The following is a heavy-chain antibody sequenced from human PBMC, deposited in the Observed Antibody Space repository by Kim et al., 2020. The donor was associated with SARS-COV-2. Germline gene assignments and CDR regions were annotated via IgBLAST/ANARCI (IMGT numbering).Heavy chain of an antibody. Sequence: GGSLRLSCAASGFSFSDYYMTWIRQAPGKGLEWVAYINSDGSSTDYADSVNGRFTISRDSAKRSVSLQMNSLTPEDTAVYYCVREPSNGGQGTLVTVSS. J-gene: IGHJ4*02. CDR3: VREPSN. CDR1: GFSFSDYY. CDR2: INSDGSST. V-gene: IGHV3-11*01.